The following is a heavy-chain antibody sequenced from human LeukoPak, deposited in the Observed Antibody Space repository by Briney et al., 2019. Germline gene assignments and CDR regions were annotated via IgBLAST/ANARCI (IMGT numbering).Heavy chain of an antibody. CDR1: GFTFYTYS. V-gene: IGHV3-48*01. J-gene: IGHJ4*02. CDR2: ITSSSSAV. CDR3: AKVVRGSGSYPLFDY. D-gene: IGHD3-10*01. Sequence: GGSLRLSCAASGFTFYTYSMNWVRQAPGKGLEWVAYITSSSSAVYYADSVKGRFIISRDNSKNTLYLQMNSLRAEDTAVYYCAKVVRGSGSYPLFDYWGQGTLVTVSS.